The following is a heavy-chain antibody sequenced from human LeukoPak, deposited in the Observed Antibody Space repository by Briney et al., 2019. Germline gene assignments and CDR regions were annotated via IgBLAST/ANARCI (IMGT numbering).Heavy chain of an antibody. CDR2: ISGSGGST. J-gene: IGHJ4*02. Sequence: GRSLRLSCAASGFTFSSYAMSWVRQAPGKGLEWVSAISGSGGSTYYADSVKGRFTISRDNSKNTLYLQMNSLRVEDTAVYYCARGRYHHDSSGYSSFYHWGQGTLVTVSS. V-gene: IGHV3-23*01. CDR1: GFTFSSYA. D-gene: IGHD3-22*01. CDR3: ARGRYHHDSSGYSSFYH.